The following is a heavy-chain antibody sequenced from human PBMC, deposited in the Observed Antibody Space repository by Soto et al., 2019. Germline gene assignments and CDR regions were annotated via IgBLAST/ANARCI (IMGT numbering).Heavy chain of an antibody. J-gene: IGHJ4*02. Sequence: SETLSLTCTVSGGSLSDSFWNWIRQPPGKGLEWIGEIHHSGISNYNPSLKSRVTISVDTSKNQFSLKLSSVTAADTAVYYCARVYTVAGSGSYYPLFDYWGQGTLVTVSS. V-gene: IGHV4-34*01. CDR1: GGSLSDSF. D-gene: IGHD3-10*01. CDR3: ARVYTVAGSGSYYPLFDY. CDR2: IHHSGIS.